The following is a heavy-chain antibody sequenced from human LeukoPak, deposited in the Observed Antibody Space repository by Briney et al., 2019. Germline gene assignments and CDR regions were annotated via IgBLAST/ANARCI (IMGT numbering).Heavy chain of an antibody. Sequence: PGGSLRLSRAASRFTFSSYSMNWVRQAPGKGLEWVSSIGPTSSSIYYADSVKGRFTISRDNAKNSLYLQMNSLRAEDTAVYYCAREAGEAFDIWGQGTMVSVSS. V-gene: IGHV3-21*01. CDR3: AREAGEAFDI. D-gene: IGHD1-14*01. CDR2: IGPTSSSI. CDR1: RFTFSSYS. J-gene: IGHJ3*02.